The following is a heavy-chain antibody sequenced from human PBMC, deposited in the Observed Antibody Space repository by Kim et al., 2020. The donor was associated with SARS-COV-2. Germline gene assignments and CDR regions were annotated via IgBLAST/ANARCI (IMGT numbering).Heavy chain of an antibody. CDR2: IKQDGSEK. D-gene: IGHD6-19*01. CDR3: ASDSIAVAGNHYYYGMDV. CDR1: GFTFSSYW. Sequence: GGSLRLSCAASGFTFSSYWMSWVRQAPGKGLEWVANIKQDGSEKYYVDSVKGRFTISRDNAKNSLYLQMNSLRAEDTAVYYCASDSIAVAGNHYYYGMDVWGQGTTVTVSS. J-gene: IGHJ6*02. V-gene: IGHV3-7*01.